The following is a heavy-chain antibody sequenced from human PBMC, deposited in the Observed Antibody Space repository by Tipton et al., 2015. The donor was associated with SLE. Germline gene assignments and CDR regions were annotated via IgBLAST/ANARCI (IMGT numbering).Heavy chain of an antibody. CDR2: IYYSGST. CDR3: ARTEQGTGSYYRLVFEI. J-gene: IGHJ4*02. Sequence: TLSLTCTVSGGSISSSSNYWGWIRQPPGKALEWIGSIYYSGSTYDNPSFKSRVTISVDTSKNQFSLKLSSVTAADTAVYYCARTEQGTGSYYRLVFEIWGQGTLVTVSS. D-gene: IGHD3-10*01. CDR1: GGSISSSSNY. V-gene: IGHV4-39*07.